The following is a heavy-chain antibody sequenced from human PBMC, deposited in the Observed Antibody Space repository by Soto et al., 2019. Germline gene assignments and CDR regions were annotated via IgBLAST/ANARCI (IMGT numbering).Heavy chain of an antibody. CDR2: INHSGST. V-gene: IGHV4-34*01. J-gene: IGHJ4*02. CDR3: ARVRNTMPTW. Sequence: QVQLQQWGAGLLKPSETLSLTCAVYGGSFSGYYWSWIRQPPGKGLEWIGEINHSGSTNYNPSLKSRVTISVDTSKNQFSLKLSSVTAADTAVYYCARVRNTMPTWWGQGTLVTVSS. CDR1: GGSFSGYY. D-gene: IGHD2-2*01.